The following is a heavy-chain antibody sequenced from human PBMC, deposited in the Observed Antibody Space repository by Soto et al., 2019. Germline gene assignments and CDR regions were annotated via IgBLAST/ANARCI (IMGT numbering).Heavy chain of an antibody. CDR1: GFTVRSNY. CDR2: IYRAGMI. D-gene: IGHD2-15*01. CDR3: ARDSGLIWGNYGMDV. Sequence: GGSLRLSCAASGFTVRSNYMTWVRRAPGKGLEWVSVIYRAGMIYYADSVKGRFTTSSDNSQNTWFLQMNSLRAEDTAVYYCARDSGLIWGNYGMDVWGQGTTVTVSS. J-gene: IGHJ6*02. V-gene: IGHV3-53*01.